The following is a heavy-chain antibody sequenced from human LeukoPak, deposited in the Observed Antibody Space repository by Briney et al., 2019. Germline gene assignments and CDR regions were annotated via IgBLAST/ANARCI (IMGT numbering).Heavy chain of an antibody. V-gene: IGHV1-69*06. CDR1: GGTFSSYA. D-gene: IGHD1-26*01. CDR3: ARDFGVGATVLDN. J-gene: IGHJ4*02. Sequence: ASVKVSCKASGGTFSSYAISWVRQAPGQGLEWMGGIIPIFGTANYAQKFQGRVTITADKSTTTAYMELSSLRSEDTAVYYCARDFGVGATVLDNWGQGTLVTVSS. CDR2: IIPIFGTA.